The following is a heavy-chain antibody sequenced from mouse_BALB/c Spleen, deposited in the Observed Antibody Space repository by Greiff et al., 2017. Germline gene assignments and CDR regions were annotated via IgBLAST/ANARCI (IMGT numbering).Heavy chain of an antibody. Sequence: QVQLKESAAELARPGASVKMSCKASGYTFTSYTMHWVKQRPGQGLEWIGYINPSSGYTEYNQKFKDKTTLTADKSSSTAYMRLSSLTSEDSAVYYCARDAGGNYWYFDVWGAGTTVTVSS. D-gene: IGHD2-1*01. CDR2: INPSSGYT. CDR1: GYTFTSYT. V-gene: IGHV1-4*02. CDR3: ARDAGGNYWYFDV. J-gene: IGHJ1*01.